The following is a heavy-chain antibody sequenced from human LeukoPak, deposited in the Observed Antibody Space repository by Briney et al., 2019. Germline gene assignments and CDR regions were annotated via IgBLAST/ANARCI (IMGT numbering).Heavy chain of an antibody. Sequence: GASVKVSCKASGGTFSSYAISWVRHAPGQGLEWMGRIIPIFGTANYAQKFPGRVTITTDESTHTSYMELSSLRTEDTAVYYCARHRPGGSPWPPDYYYYMDVWGKGTTVTVSS. D-gene: IGHD3-16*01. V-gene: IGHV1-69*05. CDR1: GGTFSSYA. CDR2: IIPIFGTA. J-gene: IGHJ6*03. CDR3: ARHRPGGSPWPPDYYYYMDV.